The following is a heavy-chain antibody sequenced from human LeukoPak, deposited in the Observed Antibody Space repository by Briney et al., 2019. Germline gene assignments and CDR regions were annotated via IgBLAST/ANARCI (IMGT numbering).Heavy chain of an antibody. Sequence: GGSLRLSCAASGFTFSSYSMNWVRQAPGKGLEWVSSINSKSRYIYYADSLKGRFTISRDNGKNSVYLQMNSLRAEDTAVYFCARADSSSSRLDCWGQGTLVTVSS. D-gene: IGHD6-6*01. V-gene: IGHV3-21*01. J-gene: IGHJ4*02. CDR2: INSKSRYI. CDR3: ARADSSSSRLDC. CDR1: GFTFSSYS.